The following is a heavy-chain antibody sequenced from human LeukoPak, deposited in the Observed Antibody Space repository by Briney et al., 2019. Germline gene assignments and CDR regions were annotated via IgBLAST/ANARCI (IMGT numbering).Heavy chain of an antibody. CDR3: AKDWGAYYYDSSGYYSYY. Sequence: GGSLRLSCAASGFTFSTYAMSWVRQAPGKGLEWVSGISGSGGRTYYADCVKGRFTISRDNSKNTLYLQLNSLRAEDTAVYYCAKDWGAYYYDSSGYYSYYWGQGTLVTVSS. J-gene: IGHJ4*02. V-gene: IGHV3-23*01. CDR1: GFTFSTYA. CDR2: ISGSGGRT. D-gene: IGHD3-22*01.